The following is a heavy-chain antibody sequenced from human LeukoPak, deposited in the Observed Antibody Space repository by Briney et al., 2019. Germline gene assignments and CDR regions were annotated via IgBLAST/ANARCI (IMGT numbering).Heavy chain of an antibody. CDR1: GFTFNHAW. CDR3: TILGYCTNGVCPTHYC. CDR2: TKSKTDGGTT. D-gene: IGHD2-8*01. J-gene: IGHJ4*02. Sequence: GGSLRLSCAASGFTFNHAWMSWVRQAPGKGLEWVGLTKSKTDGGTTDYAAPVKGRFTISRDDSKNTLYLQMNSLKTEDTAVYYCTILGYCTNGVCPTHYCWGQGTLVTVSS. V-gene: IGHV3-15*01.